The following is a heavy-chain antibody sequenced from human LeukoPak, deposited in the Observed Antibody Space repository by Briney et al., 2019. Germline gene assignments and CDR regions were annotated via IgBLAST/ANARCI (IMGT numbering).Heavy chain of an antibody. V-gene: IGHV3-23*01. Sequence: GGSLRLSCAASGFTFSSYAMSWVRQAPGKGLEWVSAISGSTGSTYYADSVKGRFTISRDNSKSTLYLQMDSLRAEDTAVYYCAKDDHGGSGWRDYFDYWGQGTLVTVSS. CDR1: GFTFSSYA. CDR3: AKDDHGGSGWRDYFDY. CDR2: ISGSTGST. J-gene: IGHJ4*02. D-gene: IGHD6-19*01.